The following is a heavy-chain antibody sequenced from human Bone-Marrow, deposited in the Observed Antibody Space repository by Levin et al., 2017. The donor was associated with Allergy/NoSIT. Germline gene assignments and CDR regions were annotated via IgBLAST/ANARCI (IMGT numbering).Heavy chain of an antibody. J-gene: IGHJ4*02. Sequence: GGFLRLSCAASGFIFNSYSMNWVRQAPGKGLEWVSSISGSGDSVFYTNSLKGRFTISRDNAMNSLYLEMNSLRAEDTAVYYCVRDHCSGGNCYSPFDCWGQGTLVTVSS. CDR2: ISGSGDSV. V-gene: IGHV3-21*06. CDR3: VRDHCSGGNCYSPFDC. CDR1: GFIFNSYS. D-gene: IGHD2-15*01.